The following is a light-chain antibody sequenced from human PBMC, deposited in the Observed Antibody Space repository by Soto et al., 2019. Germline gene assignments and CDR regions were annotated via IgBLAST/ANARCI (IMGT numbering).Light chain of an antibody. CDR3: QQRSDWPST. CDR2: DAS. J-gene: IGKJ4*01. V-gene: IGKV3-11*01. Sequence: DIVLTQSPDTLSLSPGERATLSCRASQSVSRYLAWYQQKPGQAPRLLIYDASNRATGIPARFSGSGSGTDFTLTISSLEPEDFAVYYCQQRSDWPSTFGGGTKVEI. CDR1: QSVSRY.